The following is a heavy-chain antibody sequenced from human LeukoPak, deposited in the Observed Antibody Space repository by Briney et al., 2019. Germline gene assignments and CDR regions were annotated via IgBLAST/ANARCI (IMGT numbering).Heavy chain of an antibody. J-gene: IGHJ2*01. D-gene: IGHD3-9*01. Sequence: NPSESLSLTCTVSGDSISSGDYYWSWIRQPAGKGLEWIGRISSSGSTNYNPSLKSRVTISVDTSKNQFSLKLSSVTAADTAVYYCARQYSDILTGYHRGGLYWYFDLWGRGTLVTVSS. V-gene: IGHV4-61*02. CDR2: ISSSGST. CDR1: GDSISSGDYY. CDR3: ARQYSDILTGYHRGGLYWYFDL.